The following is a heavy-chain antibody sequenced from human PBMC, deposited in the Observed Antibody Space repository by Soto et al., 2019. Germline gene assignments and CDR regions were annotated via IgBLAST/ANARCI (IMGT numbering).Heavy chain of an antibody. CDR1: GGSISSGYFY. J-gene: IGHJ4*02. CDR2: IYYSGTT. D-gene: IGHD1-26*01. CDR3: ARLPWELTPAWYFDY. Sequence: MSLTCTVSGGSISSGYFYWTWIRQHPVKGLEWIGYIYYSGTTYYNPSLKSRVTISVDTSKNQFSLKLSSVTAADTAVYYCARLPWELTPAWYFDYWGQGTLVTVSS. V-gene: IGHV4-30-4*08.